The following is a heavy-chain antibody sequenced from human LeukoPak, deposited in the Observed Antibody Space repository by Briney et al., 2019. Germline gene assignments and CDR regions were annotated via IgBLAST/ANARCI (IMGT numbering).Heavy chain of an antibody. CDR1: GFTFDDYG. Sequence: GGSLRLSCAASGFTFDDYGMSWVRQAPGKGLEWVSGINWNGGRTGYADSVKGRFTISRDNAKNSLYLQMNSLRAEDTALYYCARDFRYSSGWYSFLGDDAFDIWGQGTMVTVSS. CDR2: INWNGGRT. CDR3: ARDFRYSSGWYSFLGDDAFDI. V-gene: IGHV3-20*04. D-gene: IGHD6-19*01. J-gene: IGHJ3*02.